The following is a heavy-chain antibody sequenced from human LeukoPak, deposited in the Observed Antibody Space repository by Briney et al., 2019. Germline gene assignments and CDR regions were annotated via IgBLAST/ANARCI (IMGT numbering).Heavy chain of an antibody. V-gene: IGHV1-69*01. CDR1: GGTFSSYA. CDR3: AKLGISAFDI. D-gene: IGHD7-27*01. CDR2: IIPIFGTA. J-gene: IGHJ3*02. Sequence: SVKVSCKASGGTFSSYAISWVQQAPGQRLEWMGGIIPIFGTANYAQKFQGRVTITADESTSTAYMELSSLRSEDTAVYYCAKLGISAFDIWGQGTMVTVSS.